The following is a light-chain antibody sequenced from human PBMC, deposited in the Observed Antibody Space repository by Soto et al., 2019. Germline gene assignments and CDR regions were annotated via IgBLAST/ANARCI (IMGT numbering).Light chain of an antibody. V-gene: IGKV3-15*01. Sequence: EIVMTQSPATLSVSPGERATLSCRASQSVSSNLAWYQQKPGQAPRLLIYGASTRATGIPARFSGSGCGTEFTLTISSLQSEDFAVYYCQQYNNCPPWTFGQGTKVEIK. J-gene: IGKJ1*01. CDR3: QQYNNCPPWT. CDR1: QSVSSN. CDR2: GAS.